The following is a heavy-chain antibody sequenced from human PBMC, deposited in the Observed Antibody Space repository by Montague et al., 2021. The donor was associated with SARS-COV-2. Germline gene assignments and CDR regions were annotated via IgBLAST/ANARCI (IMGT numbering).Heavy chain of an antibody. CDR3: ARDRVRAAAGTRYYFDY. V-gene: IGHV3-33*01. D-gene: IGHD6-13*01. Sequence: SLRLSCAASGFTFSSYGMHWVRQAPGKGLEWVAVIWYDGSNKYYADSVEGRFTISRDNSKNTLYLQMNSLRAEDTAVYYCARDRVRAAAGTRYYFDYWGQGTLVTVSS. CDR2: IWYDGSNK. J-gene: IGHJ4*02. CDR1: GFTFSSYG.